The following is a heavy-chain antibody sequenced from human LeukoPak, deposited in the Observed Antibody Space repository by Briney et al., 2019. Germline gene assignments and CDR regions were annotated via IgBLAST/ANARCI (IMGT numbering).Heavy chain of an antibody. V-gene: IGHV3-11*04. CDR3: ARDLTGYYYFDY. D-gene: IGHD3-9*01. Sequence: GGSLRLSCAASGFTFSDYYMSRIRQAPGKGLEWVSYISSSGSTIYYADSVKGRFTTSRDNAKNSLYLQMNSLRAEDTAVYYCARDLTGYYYFDYWGQGTLVTVSS. J-gene: IGHJ4*02. CDR2: ISSSGSTI. CDR1: GFTFSDYY.